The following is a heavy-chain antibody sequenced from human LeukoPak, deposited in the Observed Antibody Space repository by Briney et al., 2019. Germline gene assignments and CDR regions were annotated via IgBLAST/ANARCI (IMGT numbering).Heavy chain of an antibody. V-gene: IGHV1-2*02. CDR3: TSSGWYGGYYFDY. D-gene: IGHD6-19*01. Sequence: ASVEVSCKASGYTFTGYYMHWVRQAPGQGLEWMGWINPNSGGTNYAQKFQGRVTMTRDTSISTAYTELSRLRSDDTAVYYCTSSGWYGGYYFDYWGQGTLVTVSS. CDR1: GYTFTGYY. J-gene: IGHJ4*02. CDR2: INPNSGGT.